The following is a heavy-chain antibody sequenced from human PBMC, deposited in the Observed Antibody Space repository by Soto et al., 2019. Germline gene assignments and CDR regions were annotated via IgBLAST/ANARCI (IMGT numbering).Heavy chain of an antibody. CDR2: IKSKTDGGTT. CDR1: GFTFSNAW. CDR3: TTDGDDYRTYYYYYYGMDV. Sequence: EVQLVESGGGLVKPGGSLRLSCAASGFTFSNAWMNWVRQAPGKGLEWVGRIKSKTDGGTTDYAAPVKGRFTISRDDSKNTLYLQMNSLKTEDTAVYYCTTDGDDYRTYYYYYYGMDVWGQGTTVTVSS. V-gene: IGHV3-15*07. J-gene: IGHJ6*02. D-gene: IGHD4-4*01.